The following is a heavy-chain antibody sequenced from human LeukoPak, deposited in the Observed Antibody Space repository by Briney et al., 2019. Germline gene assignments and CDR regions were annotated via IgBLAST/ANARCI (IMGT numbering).Heavy chain of an antibody. D-gene: IGHD2-15*01. Sequence: GGSLRLSCAASGFTFSSCWMHWVRQAAGKGLVWVSRINTDGSSTSYADSVKGRFTIARDNAKNTLYLQMNSLTAEDTAVYYCARGLGWYLFDPWGQGTLVTVSS. V-gene: IGHV3-74*01. CDR1: GFTFSSCW. CDR3: ARGLGWYLFDP. CDR2: INTDGSST. J-gene: IGHJ5*02.